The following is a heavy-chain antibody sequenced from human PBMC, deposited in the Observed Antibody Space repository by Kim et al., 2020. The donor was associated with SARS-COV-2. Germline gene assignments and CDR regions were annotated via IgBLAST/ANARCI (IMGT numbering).Heavy chain of an antibody. V-gene: IGHV3-43*02. CDR3: AKDITLGMEVAGTAQDY. CDR2: ISGNGVNT. D-gene: IGHD6-19*01. CDR1: GFTFDDYA. Sequence: GGSLRLSCAASGFTFDDYAIHWVRQGPGKGLEWVSLISGNGVNTYYADSVKGRFTISSDNSKNSLYLQMNSLTSEDTALYYCAKDITLGMEVAGTAQDYWGQGTLVTVSS. J-gene: IGHJ4*02.